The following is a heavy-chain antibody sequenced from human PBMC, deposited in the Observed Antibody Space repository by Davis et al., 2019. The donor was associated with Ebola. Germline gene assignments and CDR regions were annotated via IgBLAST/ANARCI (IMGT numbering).Heavy chain of an antibody. V-gene: IGHV3-21*04. J-gene: IGHJ4*02. Sequence: GESLKISCAASGFTFSSYSMNWVRQAPGKGLEWVSSISSSSSYIYYADSVKGRFTISRDDSKNTAYLQMNSLKTEDTAVYYCTHSSGYNNADYWGQGTLVAVSS. CDR2: ISSSSSYI. D-gene: IGHD3-22*01. CDR1: GFTFSSYS. CDR3: THSSGYNNADY.